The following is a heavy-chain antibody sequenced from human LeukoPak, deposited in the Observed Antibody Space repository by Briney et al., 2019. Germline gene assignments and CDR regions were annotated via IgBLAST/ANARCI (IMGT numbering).Heavy chain of an antibody. CDR1: GGSLSSYY. Sequence: SETLSLTCTVSGGSLSSYYWSWIRQPPGKGLECIGYIYSSGSTNYNPSLKSRVAMSVDTSNNQVFLRLTSVTAADTALYYCARGRFELPYWGQGTLVTVSS. V-gene: IGHV4-59*01. CDR3: ARGRFELPY. J-gene: IGHJ4*02. CDR2: IYSSGST. D-gene: IGHD2-15*01.